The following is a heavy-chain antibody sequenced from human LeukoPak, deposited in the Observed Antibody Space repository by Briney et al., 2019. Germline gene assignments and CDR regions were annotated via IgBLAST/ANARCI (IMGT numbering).Heavy chain of an antibody. D-gene: IGHD3-3*01. CDR1: GFTFSSYW. V-gene: IGHV3-30*18. Sequence: PGGSLRLSCAASGFTFSSYWMHWVRQAPGKGLEWVAVISYDGSNKYYADSVKGRFTISRDNSKNTLYLQMNSLRAEDTAVYYCAKDSTPFYDFWSGYSDYWGQGTLVTVSS. J-gene: IGHJ4*02. CDR3: AKDSTPFYDFWSGYSDY. CDR2: ISYDGSNK.